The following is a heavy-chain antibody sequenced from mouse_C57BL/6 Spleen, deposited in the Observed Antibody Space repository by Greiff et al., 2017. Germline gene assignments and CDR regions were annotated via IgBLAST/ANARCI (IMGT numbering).Heavy chain of an antibody. V-gene: IGHV1-37*01. CDR3: SRDYGNIWYFDV. Sequence: VQLQQSGPELVQPGASVKISCKASGYSFTGYFMNWVKQSHGKSLEWIGRINPYNGDTFSNQKFKGKATLTVDKSSSTAHMQPLSLTSEDFAVYYCSRDYGNIWYFDVWGTGTTVTVSS. CDR1: GYSFTGYF. D-gene: IGHD1-1*01. J-gene: IGHJ1*03. CDR2: INPYNGDT.